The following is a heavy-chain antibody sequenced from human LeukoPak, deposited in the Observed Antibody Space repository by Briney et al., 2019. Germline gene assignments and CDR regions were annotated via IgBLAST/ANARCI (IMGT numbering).Heavy chain of an antibody. V-gene: IGHV3-33*06. D-gene: IGHD1-26*01. CDR1: GFTFSNFG. CDR3: AKVSVGATPFDY. CDR2: IWYDGSNK. J-gene: IGHJ4*03. Sequence: PGGSLRLSCAASGFTFSNFGMHWVRQAPGKGLEWVAVIWYDGSNKYYADSVKGRFTISRDNSKNTLYLQMNSLGAEDTAVYYWAKVSVGATPFDYGAQGPW.